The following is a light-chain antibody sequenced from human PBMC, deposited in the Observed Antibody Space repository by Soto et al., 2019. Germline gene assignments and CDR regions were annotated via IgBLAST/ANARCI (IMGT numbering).Light chain of an antibody. CDR2: WAS. Sequence: DIVMTQSQGSLAVSLGERATINCKSSPGVFYSSNNKNYLAWYQRKRGERLRLLISWASTRESGVPDRFSGSGSGTYFTLTISSLQAEDVAVYYCQQYYSTPYTFGQGTKLEIK. V-gene: IGKV4-1*01. J-gene: IGKJ2*01. CDR1: PGVFYSSNNKNY. CDR3: QQYYSTPYT.